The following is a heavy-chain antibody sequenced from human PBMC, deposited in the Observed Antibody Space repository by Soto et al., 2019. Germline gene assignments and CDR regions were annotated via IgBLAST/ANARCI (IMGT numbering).Heavy chain of an antibody. CDR2: IYYSGST. V-gene: IGHV4-59*01. Sequence: SETLSLTCTVSGGCISSYYWSWLRQPPGKGLEWIGYIYYSGSTNYNPSLKSRVTISVDTSKNQFSLKLSSVTAADTAVYYCARSLGTRWFGDLLPLRRYYGMDVWGQGTTVTISS. D-gene: IGHD3-10*01. J-gene: IGHJ6*02. CDR1: GGCISSYY. CDR3: ARSLGTRWFGDLLPLRRYYGMDV.